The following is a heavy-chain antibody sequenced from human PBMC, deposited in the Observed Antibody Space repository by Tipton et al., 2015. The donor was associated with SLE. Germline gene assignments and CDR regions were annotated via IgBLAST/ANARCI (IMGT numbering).Heavy chain of an antibody. CDR1: GGTFSSYA. V-gene: IGHV1-69*13. D-gene: IGHD2-2*01. J-gene: IGHJ5*02. CDR2: IIPIFGTA. CDR3: ASSWGIVPARGFWFDP. Sequence: QSGPEVKKPGSSVKVSCKASGGTFSSYAISWVRQAPGQGLEWMGRIIPIFGTANYAQKFQGRVTITADESTSTAYMELSSLRSEDTAVYYCASSWGIVPARGFWFDPWGQGTLVTVSS.